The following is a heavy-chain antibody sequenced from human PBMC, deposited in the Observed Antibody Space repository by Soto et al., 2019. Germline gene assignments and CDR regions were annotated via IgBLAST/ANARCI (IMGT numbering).Heavy chain of an antibody. CDR3: ARQRFGATLCLLDV. V-gene: IGHV4-59*08. CDR1: SDSISNYY. D-gene: IGHD3-10*01. J-gene: IGHJ6*02. CDR2: MHYNGYT. Sequence: PSETLSLTCTVYSDSISNYYCSWFRQPLGKGLEWIGYMHYNGYTSYNPSLRSRVTISVDTSKNQFSLKLTSVTVADTALYYCARQRFGATLCLLDVWCQGTTVTVS.